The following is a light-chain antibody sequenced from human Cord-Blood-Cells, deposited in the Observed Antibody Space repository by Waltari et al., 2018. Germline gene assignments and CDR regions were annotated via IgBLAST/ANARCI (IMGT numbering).Light chain of an antibody. J-gene: IGKJ1*01. CDR1: QSVSSSY. V-gene: IGKV3-20*01. CDR3: QQYGSSPWT. CDR2: GAS. Sequence: IVLTQSPGTLSLSPGERATLSCRASQSVSSSYLAWSQQKPGQAPRHLIYGASSRATGIPDRFSGSGSGTDFTLTISRLEPEDFAVYYCQQYGSSPWTFGQGTKVEIK.